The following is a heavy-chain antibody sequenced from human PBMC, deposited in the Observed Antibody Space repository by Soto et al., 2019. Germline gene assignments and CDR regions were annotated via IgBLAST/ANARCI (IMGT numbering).Heavy chain of an antibody. CDR2: INHSGST. CDR1: GGSFSGYY. Sequence: SETLSLTCAVYGGSFSGYYWSWIRQPPGKGLEWIGEINHSGSTNYNPSLKSRVTISVDTSKNQFSLKLSSVTAADTAVYYCAKTGRWLLHWGQGTLVTVSS. D-gene: IGHD2-15*01. J-gene: IGHJ4*02. V-gene: IGHV4-34*01. CDR3: AKTGRWLLH.